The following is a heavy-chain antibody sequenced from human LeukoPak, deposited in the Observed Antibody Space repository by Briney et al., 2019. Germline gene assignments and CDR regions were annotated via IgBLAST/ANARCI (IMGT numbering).Heavy chain of an antibody. CDR1: GFSLSTSGMC. CDR2: IDWDDDK. Sequence: SGPALVKPTQTLTLTCTFSGFSLSTSGMCVSWIRQPPVQALEWLARIDWDDDKYYSTSLKTRLTISKDNSNNQVLLTMTNMDPVDKATYYCAPIYVTVAGALIDYWGQGTLVTVSS. CDR3: APIYVTVAGALIDY. J-gene: IGHJ4*02. D-gene: IGHD6-19*01. V-gene: IGHV2-70*11.